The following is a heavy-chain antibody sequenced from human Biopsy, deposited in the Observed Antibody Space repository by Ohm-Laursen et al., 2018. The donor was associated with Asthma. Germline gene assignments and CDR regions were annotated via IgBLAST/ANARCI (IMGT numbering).Heavy chain of an antibody. CDR1: GYTFNSAG. Sequence: ASVKVSCKTFGYTFNSAGITWVRQAPGQGLEWMGWISVYNGNTKVAQKLQDRVTMITDTSTSRAYMELRSLRSDDTAVYFCARAVDFSHYYGIDVWGQGTTVTVS. D-gene: IGHD4-23*01. V-gene: IGHV1-18*01. CDR3: ARAVDFSHYYGIDV. CDR2: ISVYNGNT. J-gene: IGHJ6*02.